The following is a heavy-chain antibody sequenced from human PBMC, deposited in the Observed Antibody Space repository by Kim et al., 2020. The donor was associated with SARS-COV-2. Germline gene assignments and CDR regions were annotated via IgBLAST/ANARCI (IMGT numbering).Heavy chain of an antibody. J-gene: IGHJ4*02. CDR2: IYYSGST. Sequence: SETLSLTCTVSGGSISSYYWSWIRQPPGKGLEWIGYIYYSGSTNYNPSLKSRVTISVDTSKNQFSLKLSSVTAADTAVYYCARDGGKIGYSSWGQGTLVTVSS. D-gene: IGHD6-13*01. V-gene: IGHV4-59*01. CDR3: ARDGGKIGYSS. CDR1: GGSISSYY.